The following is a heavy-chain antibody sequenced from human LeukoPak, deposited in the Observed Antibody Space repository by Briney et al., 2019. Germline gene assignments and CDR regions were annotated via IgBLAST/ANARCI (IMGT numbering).Heavy chain of an antibody. CDR2: IYYSGST. CDR3: ARDLAYGGNSDAFDI. D-gene: IGHD4-23*01. V-gene: IGHV4-59*01. Sequence: PSETLSLTCTVSGGSISSYYWSWIRQPPGKGLEWIGYIYYSGSTNYNPSLKSRVTISVDTSKNQFSLKLSSVTAADTAVYYCARDLAYGGNSDAFDIWGQGTMVTVSS. CDR1: GGSISSYY. J-gene: IGHJ3*02.